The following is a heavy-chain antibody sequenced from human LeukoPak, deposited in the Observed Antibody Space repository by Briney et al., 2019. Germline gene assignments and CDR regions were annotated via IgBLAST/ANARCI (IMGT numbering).Heavy chain of an antibody. CDR3: ANEGSDERHGMDV. V-gene: IGHV3-30*18. D-gene: IGHD1-1*01. J-gene: IGHJ6*02. CDR2: ISYDGSNK. CDR1: GFTFSSYG. Sequence: PGRSLRLSCAASGFTFSSYGMHWVRQAPGKGLEWVAVISYDGSNKYYAGSVKGRFTISRDNSKNTLYLQMNSLRAEDTAVYYCANEGSDERHGMDVWGQGTTVTVSS.